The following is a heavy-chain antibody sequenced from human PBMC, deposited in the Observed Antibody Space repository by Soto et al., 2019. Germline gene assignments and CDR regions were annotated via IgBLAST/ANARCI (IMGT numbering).Heavy chain of an antibody. Sequence: SCKAFGYTLTGDFIGRRLHNPEQGLEWMGIINPRGGSTSYAQKFQGRVTMTRDTSTSTVYMELSSLRSEDTAVYYCASGAVGSSSPRAFAYWGQGTLVTVFS. CDR3: ASGAVGSSSPRAFAY. CDR1: GYTLTGDF. V-gene: IGHV1-46*03. D-gene: IGHD6-13*01. CDR2: INPRGGST. J-gene: IGHJ4*02.